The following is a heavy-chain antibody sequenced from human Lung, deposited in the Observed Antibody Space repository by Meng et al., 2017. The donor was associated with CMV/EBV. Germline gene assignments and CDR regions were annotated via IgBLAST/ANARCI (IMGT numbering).Heavy chain of an antibody. CDR1: GYLFPGYY. V-gene: IGHV1-2*02. Sequence: SXXVSXXASGYLFPGYYIHWVRQAPGQNLEWVGWIFPNNGGTKYAQNFQGRVTMTRDTSISTAYLELSRLRSDDTAVYYCARALKLGTVAFDLWGQGTVVTVSS. D-gene: IGHD7-27*01. CDR2: IFPNNGGT. CDR3: ARALKLGTVAFDL. J-gene: IGHJ3*01.